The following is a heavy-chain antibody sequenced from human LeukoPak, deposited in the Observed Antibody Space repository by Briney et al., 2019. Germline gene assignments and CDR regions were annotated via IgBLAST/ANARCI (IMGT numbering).Heavy chain of an antibody. D-gene: IGHD3-10*01. CDR1: GYTFTNYA. V-gene: IGHV7-4-1*02. CDR3: ARTLLRGLMSLGY. Sequence: ASVKVSCKASGYTFTNYAMIWVRQAPGQGLEWMGWINTDTGNPTYAQGFTGRFVFSLDTSVSTAYLLINSLKTEDTAVYYCARTLLRGLMSLGYWGQGTLVTVSS. CDR2: INTDTGNP. J-gene: IGHJ4*02.